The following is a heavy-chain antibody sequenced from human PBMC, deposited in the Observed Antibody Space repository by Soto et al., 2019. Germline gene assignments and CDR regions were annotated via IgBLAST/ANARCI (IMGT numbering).Heavy chain of an antibody. CDR3: ARDGYSSDTGGMDV. D-gene: IGHD3-22*01. J-gene: IGHJ6*02. V-gene: IGHV4-4*02. CDR2: IYHGGSS. CDR1: GGSISSSKG. Sequence: QVQLQESGPGLVKPSWTLSLTCAVSGGSISSSKGWSWVRQPPGKGPEWIGQIYHGGSSDYNPSLMSRVTISIDMSKNQFSLKLRSMTVADTAVYYCARDGYSSDTGGMDVWGQGNTVTVSS.